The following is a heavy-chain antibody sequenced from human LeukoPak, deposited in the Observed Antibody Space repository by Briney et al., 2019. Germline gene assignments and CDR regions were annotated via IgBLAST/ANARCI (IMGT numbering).Heavy chain of an antibody. J-gene: IGHJ4*02. CDR2: IYYSGST. Sequence: SSETLSLTCTVSGGSISSYYWSWIRQPPGKGLEWIGYIYYSGSTNYNPSLKSRVTISVDTSKNQFSLKLSSVTAADTAVYYCARRRHGYYDSSGYYYYDYWGQGTLVTVSS. D-gene: IGHD3-22*01. V-gene: IGHV4-59*12. CDR1: GGSISSYY. CDR3: ARRRHGYYDSSGYYYYDY.